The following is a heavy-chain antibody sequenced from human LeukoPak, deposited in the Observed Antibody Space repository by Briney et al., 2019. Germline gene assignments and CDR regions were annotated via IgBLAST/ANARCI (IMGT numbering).Heavy chain of an antibody. V-gene: IGHV1-2*02. CDR3: ARVVPAATKRYFDY. Sequence: ASVKVSCKASGYTFTGYYMHWVRQAPGQGLEWMGWINPNSGGTNHAQKFQGRVTMTRDTSISTAYMELSRLRSDDTAVYYCARVVPAATKRYFDYWGQGTLVTVSS. D-gene: IGHD2-2*01. J-gene: IGHJ4*02. CDR1: GYTFTGYY. CDR2: INPNSGGT.